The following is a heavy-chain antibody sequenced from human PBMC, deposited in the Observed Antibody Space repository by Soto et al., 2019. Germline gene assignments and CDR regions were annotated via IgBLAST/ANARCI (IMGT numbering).Heavy chain of an antibody. V-gene: IGHV4-59*01. Sequence: SETLSLTCTVSGGSINNYFWSWIRQPPGKGLEWIGYIYYSGNTNYNPSLKSRVTISVDTSEKQFSLKLSSVTAADTAVYYCARDLAAAGTPLFDFWGQGTLVTVS. CDR1: GGSINNYF. J-gene: IGHJ4*02. D-gene: IGHD6-13*01. CDR3: ARDLAAAGTPLFDF. CDR2: IYYSGNT.